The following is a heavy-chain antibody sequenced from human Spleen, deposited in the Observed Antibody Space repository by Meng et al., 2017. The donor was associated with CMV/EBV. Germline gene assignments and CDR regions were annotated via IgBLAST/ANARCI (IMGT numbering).Heavy chain of an antibody. CDR3: ATGLGDGLSLGF. CDR1: GFSLTDLS. D-gene: IGHD2-8*01. Sequence: QVQLVQSGAEVKKPGAAVKVSCKVSGFSLTDLSIHWVRQTPGKGFEWMGSIDPEDGETIYAQRFQGRVTLTEDTSTDTAYMVLRSLRSEDTSLYYCATGLGDGLSLGFWGQGSLVTVSS. V-gene: IGHV1-24*01. CDR2: IDPEDGET. J-gene: IGHJ4*02.